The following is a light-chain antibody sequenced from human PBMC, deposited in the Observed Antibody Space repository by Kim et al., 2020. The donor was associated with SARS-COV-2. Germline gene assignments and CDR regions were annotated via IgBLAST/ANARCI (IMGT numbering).Light chain of an antibody. CDR3: QQYGSSPV. CDR1: HSVSSSY. CDR2: GAS. V-gene: IGKV3-20*01. J-gene: IGKJ3*01. Sequence: LSPGERATRSCRASHSVSSSYLAWYQQKPGQAPRLLIDGASSRATGIPDWFSGSGSGTDFTLTISRLEPEDFAVYYCQQYGSSPVFGPGTKVDIK.